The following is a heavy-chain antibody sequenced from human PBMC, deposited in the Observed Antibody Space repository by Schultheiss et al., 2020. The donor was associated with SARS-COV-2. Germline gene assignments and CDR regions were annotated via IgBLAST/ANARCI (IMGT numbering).Heavy chain of an antibody. CDR1: GFTFDDYG. V-gene: IGHV3-15*01. J-gene: IGHJ4*02. D-gene: IGHD4-17*01. CDR3: TTASDRDYGDPDY. CDR2: IKSKTDGGTT. Sequence: GGSLRLSCAASGFTFDDYGMSWVRQAPGKGLEWVGRIKSKTDGGTTDYAAPVKGRFTISRDDSKNTLYLQMNSLKTEDTAVYYCTTASDRDYGDPDYWGQGTLVTVSS.